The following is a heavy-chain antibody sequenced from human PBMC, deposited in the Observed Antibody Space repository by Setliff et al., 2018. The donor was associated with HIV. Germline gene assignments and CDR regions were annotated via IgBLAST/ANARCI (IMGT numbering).Heavy chain of an antibody. V-gene: IGHV4-61*02. CDR3: ARVDPLVGATMYDAFDI. CDR2: IYTSGST. J-gene: IGHJ3*02. Sequence: KTSETLSLTCTVSGSSISSGNYYWSWIRQPAGKGLEWIGRIYTSGSTNHNPSLKSRLTISVDTSKNQFSLKLSSVTAADTAVYYCARVDPLVGATMYDAFDIWGQGTMVTVSS. D-gene: IGHD1-26*01. CDR1: GSSISSGNYY.